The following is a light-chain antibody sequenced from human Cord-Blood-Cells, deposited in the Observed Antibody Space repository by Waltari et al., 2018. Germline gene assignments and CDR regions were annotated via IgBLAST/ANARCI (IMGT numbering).Light chain of an antibody. Sequence: DIQMTQSPSSLSASVGDRVTITCRASQSISSYLNWYQQKTGKAPKILIYTASSLQSGVPSRFSGSGSVTDFTLTIISLQPEDFTTSYFQHSYSTPRSFSQGTKLEIK. CDR2: TAS. J-gene: IGKJ2*03. V-gene: IGKV1-39*01. CDR3: QHSYSTPRS. CDR1: QSISSY.